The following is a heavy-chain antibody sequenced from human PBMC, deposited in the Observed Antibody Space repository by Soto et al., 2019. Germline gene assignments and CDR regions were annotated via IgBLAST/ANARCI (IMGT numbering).Heavy chain of an antibody. D-gene: IGHD5-18*01. V-gene: IGHV3-15*01. Sequence: GRSLRLSCATSGFKRSNTWMTCVRQARWKGLEWDGRLKRKIEGGTTDYAEPVMGRFTISEDDSKNTLYLQMNSMTTEDTSVYYCSTYTYGYIPLWGQG. CDR1: GFKRSNTW. CDR2: LKRKIEGGTT. CDR3: STYTYGYIPL. J-gene: IGHJ4*02.